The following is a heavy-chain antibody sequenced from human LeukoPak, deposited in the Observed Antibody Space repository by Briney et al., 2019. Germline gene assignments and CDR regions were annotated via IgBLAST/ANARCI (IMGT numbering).Heavy chain of an antibody. V-gene: IGHV4-59*01. CDR1: DGSISTYY. CDR3: ARVFEVGASIIYAFDI. J-gene: IGHJ3*02. CDR2: IHYSGST. D-gene: IGHD1-26*01. Sequence: KASETLSLTCSVSDGSISTYYWSWIRQPPGKGLEWIGNIHYSGSTNYNPSLKSRLTILVDTSKNQFSLKLSSVTAADTAVYYCARVFEVGASIIYAFDIWGQGTTVTVSS.